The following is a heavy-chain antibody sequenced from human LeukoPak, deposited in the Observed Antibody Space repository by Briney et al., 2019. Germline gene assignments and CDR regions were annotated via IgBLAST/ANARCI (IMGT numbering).Heavy chain of an antibody. D-gene: IGHD6-13*01. CDR2: ISAYNGNT. CDR1: GYTFTSYG. J-gene: IGHJ6*03. V-gene: IGHV1-18*01. Sequence: ASVKVSCKASGYTFTSYGISWVRQAPGQGLEWMGWISAYNGNTNYAQKLQGRVTMTTDTSTSTAYMELRSLGSDDTAVYYCARGKAAPYYYYYYMDVWGKGTTVTVSS. CDR3: ARGKAAPYYYYYYMDV.